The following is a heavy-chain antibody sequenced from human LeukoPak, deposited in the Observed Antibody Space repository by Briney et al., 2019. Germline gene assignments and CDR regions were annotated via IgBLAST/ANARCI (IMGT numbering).Heavy chain of an antibody. Sequence: PSETLSLTCTVSGGSTSRYYWSWIRQPPGKGLEWIGFIYYSGSTNYNPSLKSRVTMSVDTSKNQFSLKLSSVTAADTAVYYCARTSGPANYWGQGTLVTVSS. J-gene: IGHJ4*02. CDR2: IYYSGST. CDR1: GGSTSRYY. V-gene: IGHV4-59*12. CDR3: ARTSGPANY. D-gene: IGHD6-19*01.